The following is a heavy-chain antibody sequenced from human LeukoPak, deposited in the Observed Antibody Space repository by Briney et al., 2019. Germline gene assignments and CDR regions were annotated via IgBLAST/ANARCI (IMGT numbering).Heavy chain of an antibody. CDR3: ARASQGWLADYWYFDL. J-gene: IGHJ2*01. D-gene: IGHD6-19*01. CDR2: IYHSGST. CDR1: GFTFSSYGM. V-gene: IGHV4-4*02. Sequence: GSLRLSCAASGFTFSSYGMSWVRQPPGKWLEWIGEIYHSGSTNYNPSLKSRVTISVDKSKNQFSLKLSSVTAADTAVYYCARASQGWLADYWYFDLWGRGTLVTVSS.